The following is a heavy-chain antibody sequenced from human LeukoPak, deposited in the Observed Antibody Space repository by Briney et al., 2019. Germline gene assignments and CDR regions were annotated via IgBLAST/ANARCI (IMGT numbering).Heavy chain of an antibody. CDR3: AKLPTQSWYSYNWFDP. CDR2: ISSSGSTI. Sequence: GGSLRLSCAASGFTFSSYEMNWVRQAPGKGLEWVSYISSSGSTIYYADSVKGRFTISRDNSKNTLYLQMNSLRAEDTAIYYCAKLPTQSWYSYNWFDPWGQGTLVTVSS. V-gene: IGHV3-48*03. J-gene: IGHJ5*02. CDR1: GFTFSSYE. D-gene: IGHD6-13*01.